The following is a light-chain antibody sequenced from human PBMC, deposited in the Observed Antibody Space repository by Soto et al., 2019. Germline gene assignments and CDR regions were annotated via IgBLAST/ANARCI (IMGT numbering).Light chain of an antibody. V-gene: IGLV1-40*01. CDR1: NSNIGAGYD. J-gene: IGLJ3*02. Sequence: QAVVTQPPSVSGAPGQRVTISCTGYNSNIGAGYDVHWYQQLPGTAPKLLIYGNNNRPSGVPDRFSASKSGTSASLAITGLQAEDEADYYCQSYDSSLSGWVFGGGTKLTVL. CDR2: GNN. CDR3: QSYDSSLSGWV.